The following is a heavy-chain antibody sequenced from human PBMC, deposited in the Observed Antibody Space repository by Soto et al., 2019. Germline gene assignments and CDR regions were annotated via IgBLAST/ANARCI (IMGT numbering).Heavy chain of an antibody. CDR3: ARDDDNDANALDY. CDR1: GFTFSKYG. CDR2: IWNDGIRK. Sequence: VQLVESGGGMVQPGTSLRLSCAASGFTFSKYGMHWVRQAPGKGLEWVALIWNDGIRKVYVDSVKGRFTISRDNSKNTLDLQMNNLRDEDTAVYYCARDDDNDANALDYRGPGTLVTVSS. J-gene: IGHJ4*02. V-gene: IGHV3-33*01.